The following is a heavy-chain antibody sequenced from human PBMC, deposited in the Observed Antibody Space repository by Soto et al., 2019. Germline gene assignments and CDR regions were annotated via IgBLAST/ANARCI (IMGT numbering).Heavy chain of an antibody. V-gene: IGHV3-33*01. Sequence: QVQLVESGGGVVQPGRSLRLSCAXSXXXXSSYGMHWVRQAPGKGLEWVAVIWYDGSNKYYVDSVKGRFTISRDNSKNTLYLQMNSLRAEDTAXXYXAXXXXXXTYFDYWGQGTLVTVSS. J-gene: IGHJ4*02. CDR1: XXXXSSYG. CDR3: AXXXXXXTYFDY. CDR2: IWYDGSNK.